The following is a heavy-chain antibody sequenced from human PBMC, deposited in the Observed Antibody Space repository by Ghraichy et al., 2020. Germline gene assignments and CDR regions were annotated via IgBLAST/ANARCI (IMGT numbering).Heavy chain of an antibody. CDR2: INHSGST. J-gene: IGHJ4*02. CDR1: GGSFSGYY. D-gene: IGHD6-13*01. V-gene: IGHV4-34*01. CDR3: ASSGGSIAAAGTPGRKPDY. Sequence: SQTLSLTCAVYGGSFSGYYWSWIRQPPGKGLEWIGEINHSGSTNYNPSLKSRVTISVDTSKNQFSLKLSSVTAADTAVYYCASSGGSIAAAGTPGRKPDYWGQGTLVTVSS.